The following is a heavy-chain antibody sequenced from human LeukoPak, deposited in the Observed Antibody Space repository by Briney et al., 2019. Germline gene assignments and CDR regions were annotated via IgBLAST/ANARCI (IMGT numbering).Heavy chain of an antibody. J-gene: IGHJ4*02. CDR3: TRSPDIDILTGYSRYYFDY. CDR1: GYTFTNYW. D-gene: IGHD3-9*01. V-gene: IGHV5-51*01. CDR2: IYPGDSHT. Sequence: GEPLKISCKGAGYTFTNYWIGWVRQMPGKGLEWMGVIYPGDSHTRYSPSFQGQGTISADKSISTAFLQWNSLKASDTGIYYCTRSPDIDILTGYSRYYFDYWGQGTLVTVSS.